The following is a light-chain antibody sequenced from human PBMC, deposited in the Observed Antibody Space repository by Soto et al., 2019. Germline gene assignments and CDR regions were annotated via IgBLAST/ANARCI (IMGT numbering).Light chain of an antibody. Sequence: QSALTQPASVSESPGQTITISCTGTSNDIGGYNYVSWYQHHPRKAPKLMIYEVSNRPSGVSHRFSGSKSGNTASLTISGLQAEDEADYYCSSYTGSSTVVFGGGTKLTVL. V-gene: IGLV2-14*01. J-gene: IGLJ2*01. CDR3: SSYTGSSTVV. CDR1: SNDIGGYNY. CDR2: EVS.